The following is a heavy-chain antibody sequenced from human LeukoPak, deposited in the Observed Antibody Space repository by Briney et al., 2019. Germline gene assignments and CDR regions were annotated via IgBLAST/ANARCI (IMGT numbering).Heavy chain of an antibody. CDR3: AREAELGLDP. CDR1: GGSISSGGYS. J-gene: IGHJ5*02. V-gene: IGHV4-30-2*01. D-gene: IGHD3-10*01. CDR2: IYHSGST. Sequence: SETLSLTCAVSGGSISSGGYSWSWIRQPAGKGLEWIGYIYHSGSTYYNPSLKSGVTISVDRSKNQFSLKLSSVTAADTAVYYCAREAELGLDPWGQGTLVTVSS.